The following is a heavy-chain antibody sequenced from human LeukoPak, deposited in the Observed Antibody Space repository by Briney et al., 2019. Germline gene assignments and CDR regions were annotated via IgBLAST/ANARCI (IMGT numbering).Heavy chain of an antibody. V-gene: IGHV3-23*01. CDR3: AKDFPSGRQPGGRTY. CDR1: GFTFSTYA. J-gene: IGHJ4*02. CDR2: IIGSGGTT. D-gene: IGHD2-15*01. Sequence: PGGSLRRSCAASGFTFSTYAMSWVRQAPGKGLEWVSTIIGSGGTTDYADSVRGRFTISRDNSKNTLYLQMNSLRAEDTAVYYCAKDFPSGRQPGGRTYWGQGTLVTVSS.